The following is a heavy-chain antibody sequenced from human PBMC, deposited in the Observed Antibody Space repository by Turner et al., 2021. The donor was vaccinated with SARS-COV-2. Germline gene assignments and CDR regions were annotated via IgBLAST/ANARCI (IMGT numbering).Heavy chain of an antibody. V-gene: IGHV4-59*12. CDR2: IYHSGST. CDR1: GGSISSYY. D-gene: IGHD2-2*01. J-gene: IGHJ4*02. CDR3: ARREYQLLFDY. Sequence: QVQLQESGPGLVKPSETLSLTCTVSGGSISSYYWSWIRQPPGKGLEWIGEIYHSGSTNYNPSLKSRVTISVDKSKNQFSLKLSSVTAADTAVYYCARREYQLLFDYWGQGTLVTVSS.